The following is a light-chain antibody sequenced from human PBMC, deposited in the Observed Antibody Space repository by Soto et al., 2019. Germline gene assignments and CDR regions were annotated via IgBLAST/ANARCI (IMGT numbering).Light chain of an antibody. CDR1: QSVSSNY. CDR2: GAS. Sequence: EIVLTQSPGTLSLSPGERATLSCRASQSVSSNYLAWYQQKRGQAHRLLIYGASSMATGIPTRFSGSGSGTDFTLTISRLEPEDFAVYYCQQYDTSPRTFGQGTKVEI. J-gene: IGKJ1*01. CDR3: QQYDTSPRT. V-gene: IGKV3-20*01.